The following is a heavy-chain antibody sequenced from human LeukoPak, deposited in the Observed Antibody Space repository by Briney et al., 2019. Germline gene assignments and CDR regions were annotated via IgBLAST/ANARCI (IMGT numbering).Heavy chain of an antibody. CDR2: ISGGGGST. Sequence: GGSLRLSCAASGFTFSSYGMSWVGQAPGKGREWVSAISGGGGSTYYADSVKGRFTISRDNSKNTLYLQMNSLRAEDTAVYYCAKEAPTIFGVVNHYRYWGQGTLVTVSS. J-gene: IGHJ4*02. CDR1: GFTFSSYG. V-gene: IGHV3-23*01. D-gene: IGHD3-3*01. CDR3: AKEAPTIFGVVNHYRY.